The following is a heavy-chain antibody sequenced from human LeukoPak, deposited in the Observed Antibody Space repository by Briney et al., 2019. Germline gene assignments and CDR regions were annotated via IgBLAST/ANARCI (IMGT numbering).Heavy chain of an antibody. D-gene: IGHD1-20*01. CDR3: ATSITGTNNLPLDY. CDR2: INPNSGGT. CDR1: GYTFTGYY. J-gene: IGHJ4*02. V-gene: IGHV1-2*02. Sequence: ASVKVSCKASGYTFTGYYMHWVRQAPGQGLEWMGWINPNSGGTNYAQKFQGRVTMTEDTSTDTAYMELSSLRSEDTAVYYCATSITGTNNLPLDYWGQGTLVTVSS.